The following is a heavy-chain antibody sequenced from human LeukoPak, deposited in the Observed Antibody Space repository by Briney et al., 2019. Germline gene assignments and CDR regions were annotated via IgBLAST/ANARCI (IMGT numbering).Heavy chain of an antibody. D-gene: IGHD1-26*01. CDR1: GVSISSYY. V-gene: IGHV4-59*08. CDR2: IFYSGNT. CDR3: ARLAAISGSDYPDD. J-gene: IGHJ4*02. Sequence: SETLSLTCTVSGVSISSYYWSWIRQPPGKGLEWIGYIFYSGNTIYNPSLKRRVTISVDTSKNHSSLRLRSVTAADTAVYYCARLAAISGSDYPDDWGQGTLVTVSS.